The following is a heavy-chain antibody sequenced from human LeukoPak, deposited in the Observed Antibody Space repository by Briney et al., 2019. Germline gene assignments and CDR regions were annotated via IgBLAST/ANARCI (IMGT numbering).Heavy chain of an antibody. CDR3: AKDAQRGFDYSNSLEY. D-gene: IGHD4-11*01. Sequence: PGRSLRLSCAASGFMFSHYGLHWVRQAPGKGLEWVAVIWSDGSNKHYADTVKGRFTIFRGDSKKTVYLQMNSLRGEDTAVYYCAKDAQRGFDYSNSLEYWGQGTLVTVSS. J-gene: IGHJ4*02. V-gene: IGHV3-33*06. CDR2: IWSDGSNK. CDR1: GFMFSHYG.